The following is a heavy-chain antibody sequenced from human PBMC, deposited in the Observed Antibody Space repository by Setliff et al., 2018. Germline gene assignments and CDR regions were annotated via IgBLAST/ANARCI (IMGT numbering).Heavy chain of an antibody. CDR2: ISAGGGST. J-gene: IGHJ4*02. V-gene: IGHV3-23*01. D-gene: IGHD1-26*01. Sequence: PGGSLRLSCAASGFTFSSYWMSWVRQAPGKGLEWVSAISAGGGSTYSADSVKGRFTISRDNSKNTLYLQMNSLRAEDTAVYYCARDRGSGSYFLRYFDYWGQGTLVTVSS. CDR1: GFTFSSYW. CDR3: ARDRGSGSYFLRYFDY.